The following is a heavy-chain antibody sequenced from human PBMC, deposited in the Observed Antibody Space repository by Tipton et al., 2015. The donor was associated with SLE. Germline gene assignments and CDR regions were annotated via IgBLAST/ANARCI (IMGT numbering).Heavy chain of an antibody. Sequence: TLSLTCNISGASISGGAYYWSWIRQHPGKGLEWTGYIYYSGSTYYNPSLKSRVTISVDTSKNQFSLKLSSVTAADTAVYYCAREVMDWYFDLWGRGTLVTVSS. D-gene: IGHD3-16*01. CDR2: IYYSGST. CDR3: AREVMDWYFDL. J-gene: IGHJ2*01. V-gene: IGHV4-30-4*08. CDR1: GASISGGAYY.